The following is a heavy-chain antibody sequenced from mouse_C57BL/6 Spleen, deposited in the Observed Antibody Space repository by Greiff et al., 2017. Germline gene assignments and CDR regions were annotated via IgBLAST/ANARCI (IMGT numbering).Heavy chain of an antibody. D-gene: IGHD1-1*01. V-gene: IGHV1-18*01. J-gene: IGHJ4*01. Sequence: EVQLQQSGPELVKPGASVKIPCKASGYTFTDYNMDWVKQSHGKSLEWIGDINPNNGGTIYNQKFKGKATLTVDKSSSTAYMELRSLTSEDTAVYYCARLGTTVVAHYAMDYWGQGTSVTVSS. CDR3: ARLGTTVVAHYAMDY. CDR2: INPNNGGT. CDR1: GYTFTDYN.